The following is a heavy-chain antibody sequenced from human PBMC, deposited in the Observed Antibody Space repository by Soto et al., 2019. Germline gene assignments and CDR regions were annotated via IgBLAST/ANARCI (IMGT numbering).Heavy chain of an antibody. D-gene: IGHD6-19*01. J-gene: IGHJ5*02. CDR3: AKDWHRGWYEHNWFDP. V-gene: IGHV3-23*01. CDR1: GFIFSSFA. CDR2: ISGSGGST. Sequence: GGSLRLPCAASGFIFSSFAMSWVRQAPGKALEWVSAISGSGGSTYYADSVKGRFAISRDKSKNTLYLEMTSLRAEDTAVYYCAKDWHRGWYEHNWFDPWCQRTLVSVSS.